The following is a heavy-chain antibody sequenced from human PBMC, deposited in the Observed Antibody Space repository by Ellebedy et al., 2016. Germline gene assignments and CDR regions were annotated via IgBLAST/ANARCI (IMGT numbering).Heavy chain of an antibody. Sequence: GGSLRLSXAASGFTFSSYSMNWVRQAPGKGLEWVSSISSSSSYIYYADSVKGRFTISRDNAKNSLYLQMNSLRAEDTAVYYCARGYSSSIKPSDYWGQGTLVTVSS. CDR1: GFTFSSYS. CDR3: ARGYSSSIKPSDY. V-gene: IGHV3-21*01. CDR2: ISSSSSYI. D-gene: IGHD6-6*01. J-gene: IGHJ4*02.